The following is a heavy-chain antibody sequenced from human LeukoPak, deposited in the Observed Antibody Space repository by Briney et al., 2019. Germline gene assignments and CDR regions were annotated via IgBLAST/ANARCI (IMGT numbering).Heavy chain of an antibody. CDR3: ARYCSGGSCSRGMDV. CDR1: GGSFSGYY. J-gene: IGHJ6*02. CDR2: INHSGST. V-gene: IGHV4-34*01. D-gene: IGHD2-15*01. Sequence: PSETLSLTCAVYGGSFSGYYWSWIRQPPGKGLEWIGEINHSGSTNYNPSLKSRVTISVDTSKIQFSLKLSSVTAADTAVYYCARYCSGGSCSRGMDVWGQGTTVTVSS.